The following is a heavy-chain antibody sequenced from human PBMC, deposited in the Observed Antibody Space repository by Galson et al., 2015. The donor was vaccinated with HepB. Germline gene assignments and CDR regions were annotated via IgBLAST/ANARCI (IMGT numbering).Heavy chain of an antibody. V-gene: IGHV1-2*04. Sequence: SVKVSCKASGYTFTGYYIHWVRQAPGQGLEWMGWINPNTGGTNSARKFQGWVTMTRDTSISTAYMEMKRLRSDDTAVYYCASGVVGATPPRYWGQGTLVTVSS. CDR1: GYTFTGYY. D-gene: IGHD1-26*01. CDR3: ASGVVGATPPRY. J-gene: IGHJ4*02. CDR2: INPNTGGT.